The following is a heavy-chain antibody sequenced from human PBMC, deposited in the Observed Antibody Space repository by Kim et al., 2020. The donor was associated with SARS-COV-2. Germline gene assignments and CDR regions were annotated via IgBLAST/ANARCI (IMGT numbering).Heavy chain of an antibody. D-gene: IGHD2-2*01. V-gene: IGHV4-61*02. CDR3: ASGYCSSTSCYRSDYYGMDV. J-gene: IGHJ6*02. Sequence: SETLSLTCTVSGGSISSGSYYWSWIRQPAGKGLEWIGRIYTSGSTNYNPSLKSRVTISVDTSKNQFSLKLSSVTAADTAVYYCASGYCSSTSCYRSDYYGMDVWGQGTTVTVSS. CDR2: IYTSGST. CDR1: GGSISSGSYY.